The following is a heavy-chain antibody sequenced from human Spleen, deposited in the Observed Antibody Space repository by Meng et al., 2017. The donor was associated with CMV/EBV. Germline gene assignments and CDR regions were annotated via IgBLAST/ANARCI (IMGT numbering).Heavy chain of an antibody. J-gene: IGHJ4*02. CDR1: GFTFSSYG. Sequence: GGSLRLSCAASGFTFSSYGMHWVRQAPGKGLEWVSFIPYDGSNKHYADSVKGRFTISRDNSKNTLYLQMNSLRADDTAVYYCAMIRGVTTPFDYWGQGTLVTVSS. D-gene: IGHD3-10*01. CDR2: IPYDGSNK. CDR3: AMIRGVTTPFDY. V-gene: IGHV3-30*02.